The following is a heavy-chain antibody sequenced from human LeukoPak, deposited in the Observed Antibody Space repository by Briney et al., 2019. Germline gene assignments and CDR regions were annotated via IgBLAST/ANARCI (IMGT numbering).Heavy chain of an antibody. CDR3: ARQDPVWTAMVTTRGILDY. CDR2: IYYSGST. V-gene: IGHV4-39*01. CDR1: GGSISSSSYY. J-gene: IGHJ4*02. D-gene: IGHD5-18*01. Sequence: PSETLSLTCTVSGGSISSSSYYWGWIRQPPGKGLEWIGSIYYSGSTYYNPSLKSRVTISVDTSKNQFSLKLSSVTAADTAVYYCARQDPVWTAMVTTRGILDYWGQGTLVTVSS.